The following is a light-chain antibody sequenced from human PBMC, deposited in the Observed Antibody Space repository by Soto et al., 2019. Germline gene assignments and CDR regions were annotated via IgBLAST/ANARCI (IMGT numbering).Light chain of an antibody. Sequence: QSALTQPASVSGSPGQSITLSCTGTSSDIGGYDYVSWYQRHPGKAPKHIIYDVNNRPSRVANRFSDSKSGNTASLTISGLQAEHVADDYCTSDASGSSHVVFGGGTKRTLL. CDR1: SSDIGGYDY. J-gene: IGLJ2*01. CDR3: TSDASGSSHVV. CDR2: DVN. V-gene: IGLV2-14*01.